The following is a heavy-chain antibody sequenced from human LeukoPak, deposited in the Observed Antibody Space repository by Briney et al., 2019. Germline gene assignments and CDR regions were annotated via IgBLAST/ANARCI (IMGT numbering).Heavy chain of an antibody. Sequence: GGSLRLSCAASGFTFSSYAMTWVRQAPGKGLECVSAICASGGCTYYADSVKGRFTISRDNSKNTLYLQMNSLRAEDTAVYYCAKDRYCTNGVCWYWYFDLWGRGTLVTVSS. J-gene: IGHJ2*01. D-gene: IGHD2-8*01. CDR2: ICASGGCT. CDR3: AKDRYCTNGVCWYWYFDL. CDR1: GFTFSSYA. V-gene: IGHV3-23*01.